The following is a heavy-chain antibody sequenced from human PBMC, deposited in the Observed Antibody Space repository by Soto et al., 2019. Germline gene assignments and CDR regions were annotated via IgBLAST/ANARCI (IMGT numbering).Heavy chain of an antibody. CDR2: IHHSGGI. V-gene: IGHV4-4*02. J-gene: IGHJ4*02. CDR3: VSNGYYSLDH. CDR1: GDSMSSADW. Sequence: QVQLQESGPGLVKPSGTLSLTCAVSGDSMSSADWWSWVRQPPGKGLEWIGEIHHSGGINYHPSLRSRVTISVDMSKNQFSLNLSSVTAADTAVYFCVSNGYYSLDHWGQGTLVIVSP. D-gene: IGHD3-10*01.